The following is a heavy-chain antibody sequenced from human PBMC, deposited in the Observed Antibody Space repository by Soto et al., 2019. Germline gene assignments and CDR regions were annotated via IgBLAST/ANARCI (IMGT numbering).Heavy chain of an antibody. Sequence: GGSLRLSCAASGFTFDDYAMHWVRQAPGKGLEWVSGISWNSGSIGYADSVKGRFTISRDNAKNSLYLQMNSLRAEDTALYYCAKDSEQWLVRGSDAFDIWGQGXMVTVSS. CDR1: GFTFDDYA. J-gene: IGHJ3*02. V-gene: IGHV3-9*01. CDR3: AKDSEQWLVRGSDAFDI. D-gene: IGHD6-19*01. CDR2: ISWNSGSI.